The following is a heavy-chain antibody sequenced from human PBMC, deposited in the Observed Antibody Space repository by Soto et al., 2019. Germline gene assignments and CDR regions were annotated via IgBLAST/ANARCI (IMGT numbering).Heavy chain of an antibody. CDR2: ISSSSSYI. D-gene: IGHD6-13*01. V-gene: IGHV3-21*01. Sequence: GGSLRLSCAASVFTFSSYSMNWVRQAPGKGLEWVSSISSSSSYIYYADSVKGRFTISRDNAKNSLYLQMNSLRAEDTAVYYCARGRIAAAGTGGDYWGQGTLVTVSS. J-gene: IGHJ4*02. CDR1: VFTFSSYS. CDR3: ARGRIAAAGTGGDY.